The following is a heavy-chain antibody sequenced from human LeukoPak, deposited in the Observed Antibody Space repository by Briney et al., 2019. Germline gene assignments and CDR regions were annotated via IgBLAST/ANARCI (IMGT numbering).Heavy chain of an antibody. CDR1: GGSISSSSYY. V-gene: IGHV4-39*01. Sequence: PSETLSLTCTASGGSISSSSYYWGWIRQPPGKGLEWIGSIYYSGSTYYKPSLKSRVTISVTTSRTQFSQKRSSVTEADPAEYYFARLQRAYDDSSGYPVFWGQGTLVTVSS. CDR3: ARLQRAYDDSSGYPVF. D-gene: IGHD3-22*01. J-gene: IGHJ4*02. CDR2: IYYSGST.